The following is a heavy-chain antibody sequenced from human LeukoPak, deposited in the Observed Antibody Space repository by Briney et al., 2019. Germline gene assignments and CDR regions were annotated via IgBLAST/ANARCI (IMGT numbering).Heavy chain of an antibody. CDR2: IWYDGSNK. V-gene: IGHV3-33*01. D-gene: IGHD2-2*01. J-gene: IGHJ3*02. CDR1: GFTFSRYG. Sequence: GGSLRLSCAASGFTFSRYGMHWVRQAPGKGLEWGAVIWYDGSNKYYADSVKGRFTISRDNSKNTLYLQMNSLRAEDTAVYYCAREGYQLGDAFDIWGQRTMGTVSS. CDR3: AREGYQLGDAFDI.